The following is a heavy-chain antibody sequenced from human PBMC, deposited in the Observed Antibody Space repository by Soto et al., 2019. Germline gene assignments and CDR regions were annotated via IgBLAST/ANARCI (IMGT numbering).Heavy chain of an antibody. CDR2: IIPIFGTA. CDR3: ARGELVPAADTMGYYYCMDV. D-gene: IGHD2-2*01. V-gene: IGHV1-69*01. J-gene: IGHJ6*02. Sequence: QVQLVQSGAEVKKPGASVKVSCKASGYTFTGYYMHWVRQAPGQGLEWMGGIIPIFGTANYAQKFQGRVTITADESTSTAYMGLSSLRSEDTAVYYCARGELVPAADTMGYYYCMDVWGQGTTVTVAS. CDR1: GYTFTGYY.